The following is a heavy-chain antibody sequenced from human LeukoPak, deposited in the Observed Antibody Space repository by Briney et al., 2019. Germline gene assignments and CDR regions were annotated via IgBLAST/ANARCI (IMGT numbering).Heavy chain of an antibody. J-gene: IGHJ6*03. CDR1: GGSISSSSYY. CDR3: ARHGYSSRYYYMDV. V-gene: IGHV4-39*01. Sequence: SETLSLTCTVSGGSISSSSYYWGWIRQPPGKGLEWIGSIYYSGSTYYNPSLKSRVTISVDTSMNQFSLKLSSVTAADTAVYYCARHGYSSRYYYMDVWGKGTTVTISS. D-gene: IGHD6-13*01. CDR2: IYYSGST.